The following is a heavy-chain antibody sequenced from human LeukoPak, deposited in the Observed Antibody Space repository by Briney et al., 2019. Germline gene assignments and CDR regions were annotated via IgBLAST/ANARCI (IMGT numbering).Heavy chain of an antibody. V-gene: IGHV3-21*01. Sequence: GGSLRLSCAASGFTFSSYSMNWVRQAPGKGLEWVSSISSGSTYMYYADSVKGRFTISRDNAQDSMYLQMNSLRAEDTAVYYCGRVGGRSKAAKGDAFDIWGQGTMVTVSS. CDR2: ISSGSTYM. CDR1: GFTFSSYS. D-gene: IGHD6-6*01. CDR3: GRVGGRSKAAKGDAFDI. J-gene: IGHJ3*02.